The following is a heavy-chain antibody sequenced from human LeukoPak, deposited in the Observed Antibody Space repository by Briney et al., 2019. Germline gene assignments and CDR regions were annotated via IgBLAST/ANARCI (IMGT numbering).Heavy chain of an antibody. D-gene: IGHD6-6*01. CDR1: GFTFSSYA. Sequence: GGSLRLSCAASGFTFSSYAMSWVRQAPGKGLEWVSNINGSGGSTYYVDSVKGRFTISRDNSKNALYLQMNTLRAEDTAVYYCVRAARQYYFDYWGQGTLVTVSS. V-gene: IGHV3-23*01. J-gene: IGHJ4*02. CDR3: VRAARQYYFDY. CDR2: INGSGGST.